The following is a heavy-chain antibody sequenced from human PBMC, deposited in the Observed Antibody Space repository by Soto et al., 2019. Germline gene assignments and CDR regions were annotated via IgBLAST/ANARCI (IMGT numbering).Heavy chain of an antibody. CDR2: IYHSGST. D-gene: IGHD6-13*01. V-gene: IGHV4-4*02. CDR3: AREYSSSLGEWFDP. Sequence: TSETLSLTCAVSGGSISSSNWWSWVRQPPGKGLEWIGDIYHSGSTNYNPSLKSRVTISVDTSKNQFSLKLSSVTAADTAVYYCAREYSSSLGEWFDPWGQGTLVTVS. CDR1: GGSISSSNW. J-gene: IGHJ5*02.